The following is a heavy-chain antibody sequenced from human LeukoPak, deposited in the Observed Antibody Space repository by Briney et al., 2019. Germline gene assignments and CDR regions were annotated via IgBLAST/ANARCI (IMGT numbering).Heavy chain of an antibody. V-gene: IGHV4-59*01. CDR3: ARSIGGSYYDFDY. Sequence: SETLSLTCTVSGGSISSYYWSWIRQPPGKGLEWIGYIYYSGSTNYNPSLKSRVTISVDTSKNQFSLKLSSVTAADTAVYYCARSIGGSYYDFDYWGQGTLVTVSS. D-gene: IGHD1-26*01. J-gene: IGHJ4*02. CDR2: IYYSGST. CDR1: GGSISSYY.